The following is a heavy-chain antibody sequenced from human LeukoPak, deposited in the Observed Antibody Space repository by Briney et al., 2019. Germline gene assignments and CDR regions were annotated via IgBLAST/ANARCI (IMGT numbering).Heavy chain of an antibody. D-gene: IGHD1-7*01. Sequence: GASVKVSCKASGYTFTGYYMHWVRQAPGQGLEWMGRINPNSGGTNYAQKFQGRVTMTRDTSISTAYMELSRLRSDDTAVYYCARVRLHFLGTTDYWGQGTLVTVSS. CDR1: GYTFTGYY. CDR3: ARVRLHFLGTTDY. V-gene: IGHV1-2*06. J-gene: IGHJ4*02. CDR2: INPNSGGT.